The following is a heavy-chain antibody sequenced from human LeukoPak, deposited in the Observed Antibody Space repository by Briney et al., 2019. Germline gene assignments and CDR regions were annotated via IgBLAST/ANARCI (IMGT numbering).Heavy chain of an antibody. J-gene: IGHJ5*02. D-gene: IGHD2-2*01. CDR1: GGSISSGDYY. V-gene: IGHV4-30-4*01. CDR3: ARDSHYARPFDP. CDR2: IYYSGST. Sequence: PSETLSLTCTVSGGSISSGDYYWSWIRQPPGKGLEWIGYIYYSGSTYYNSSLKSRVTISVDTSKNQFSLKLSSVTAADTAVYYCARDSHYARPFDPWGQGTLVTVSS.